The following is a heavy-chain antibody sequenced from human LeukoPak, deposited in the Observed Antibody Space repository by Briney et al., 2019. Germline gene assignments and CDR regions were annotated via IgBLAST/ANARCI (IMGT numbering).Heavy chain of an antibody. Sequence: KPSETLSLTCTVSGGSITNYYWSWIRQPPGKGLEWLGYIYYTGATKYNPSLESRVTISVDTSKSQFSLQLSSVTAADTAVYYCTRDAEISGYTWYNWFDPWGQGILVTVSS. CDR2: IYYTGAT. CDR3: TRDAEISGYTWYNWFDP. J-gene: IGHJ5*02. D-gene: IGHD3-22*01. V-gene: IGHV4-59*01. CDR1: GGSITNYY.